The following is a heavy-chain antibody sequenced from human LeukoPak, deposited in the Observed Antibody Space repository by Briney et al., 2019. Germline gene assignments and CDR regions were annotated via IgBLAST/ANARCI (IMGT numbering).Heavy chain of an antibody. J-gene: IGHJ3*02. D-gene: IGHD1-26*01. CDR2: IYYSGST. V-gene: IGHV4-38-2*02. CDR3: ARLQSGSYSVDAFDI. Sequence: ASETLSLTCTVSGYSVSSDYYWGWIRQPPGKGLECIGSIYYSGSTYYNPSLKSRVTISVDTSKSQFSLKLSSVTAADTALYYCARLQSGSYSVDAFDIWGQGTMVTVSS. CDR1: GYSVSSDYY.